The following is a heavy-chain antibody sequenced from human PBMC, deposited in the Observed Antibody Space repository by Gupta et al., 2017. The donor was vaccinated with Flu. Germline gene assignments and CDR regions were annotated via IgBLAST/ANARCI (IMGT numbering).Heavy chain of an antibody. CDR3: AREVYDSNGYHRNFDY. CDR2: TP. D-gene: IGHD3-22*01. V-gene: IGHV4-59*01. Sequence: TPIYNPSLKSRVTILVDTSKSQLSLNLSSVTAADTAVYYCAREVYDSNGYHRNFDYWGQGALVTVSS. J-gene: IGHJ4*02.